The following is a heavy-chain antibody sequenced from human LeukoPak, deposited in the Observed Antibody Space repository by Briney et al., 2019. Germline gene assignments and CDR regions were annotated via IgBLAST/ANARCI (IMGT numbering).Heavy chain of an antibody. V-gene: IGHV5-51*01. J-gene: IGHJ3*02. D-gene: IGHD3-22*01. CDR1: GYSFTTYW. Sequence: GESLKISCKASGYSFTTYWIAWVRQMPGKGLEWMGMVYPGDTYTRYSPSFLGQVTISADKSISSAYLQWSSLEASDTAMYYCARRRDYDSSGSYRGDAFDIWGQGTMVTVSS. CDR3: ARRRDYDSSGSYRGDAFDI. CDR2: VYPGDTYT.